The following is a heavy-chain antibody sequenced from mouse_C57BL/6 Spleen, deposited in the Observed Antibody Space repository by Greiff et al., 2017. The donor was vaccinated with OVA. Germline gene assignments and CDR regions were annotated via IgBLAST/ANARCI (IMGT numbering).Heavy chain of an antibody. CDR2: ISYSGST. CDR1: GYSITSGYD. Sequence: EVKLVESGPGMVKPSQSLSLTCTVTGYSITSGYDWHWIRHFPGNKLEWMGYISYSGSTNYNPSLKSRISITHDTSKNHFFLKLNSVTTEDTATYYCARSPPYDYDGYFDVWGTGTTVTVSS. V-gene: IGHV3-1*01. D-gene: IGHD2-4*01. J-gene: IGHJ1*03. CDR3: ARSPPYDYDGYFDV.